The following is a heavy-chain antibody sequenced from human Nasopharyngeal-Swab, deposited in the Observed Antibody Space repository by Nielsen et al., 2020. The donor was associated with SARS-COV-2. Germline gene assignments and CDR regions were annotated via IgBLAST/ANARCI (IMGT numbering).Heavy chain of an antibody. CDR3: ARERRAYSSGDGYYYYGMDV. CDR1: GFTVSSNY. J-gene: IGHJ6*02. V-gene: IGHV3-66*01. CDR2: IYSGGST. Sequence: GESLKISCAASGFTVSSNYMSWVRQAPGKGLEWVSVIYSGGSTYYADSVKGRFTISRDNSKNTLYLQMNSLRAEDTAVYHCARERRAYSSGDGYYYYGMDVWGQGTTVTVSS. D-gene: IGHD6-19*01.